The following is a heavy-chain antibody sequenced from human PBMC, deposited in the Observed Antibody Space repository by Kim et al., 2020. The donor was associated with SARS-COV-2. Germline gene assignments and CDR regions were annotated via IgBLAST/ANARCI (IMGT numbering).Heavy chain of an antibody. CDR3: ATDHRGTFDN. Sequence: EEYFMDSVKGRFTSSRDNARNSLYLQMDSLRAEDTAVYYCATDHRGTFDNWGQGTLVTVSS. CDR2: EE. V-gene: IGHV3-7*03. D-gene: IGHD3-16*01. J-gene: IGHJ4*02.